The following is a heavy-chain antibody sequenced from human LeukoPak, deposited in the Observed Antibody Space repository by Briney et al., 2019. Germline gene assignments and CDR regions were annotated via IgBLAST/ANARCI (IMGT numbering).Heavy chain of an antibody. Sequence: GASVKVSCKASGYTFTSYDINWVRQATGQGLEWMGWMNPNSGNTGYAQKFQGRVTITRNTSISTAYMELSSLRSEDTAVYYCARYYYDSSGYWDWGQGTLVTVSS. J-gene: IGHJ4*02. CDR3: ARYYYDSSGYWD. CDR2: MNPNSGNT. CDR1: GYTFTSYD. D-gene: IGHD3-22*01. V-gene: IGHV1-8*03.